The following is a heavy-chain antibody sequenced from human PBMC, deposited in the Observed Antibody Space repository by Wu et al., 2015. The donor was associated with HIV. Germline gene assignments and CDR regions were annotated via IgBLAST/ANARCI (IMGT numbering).Heavy chain of an antibody. CDR2: ISAYNGNT. CDR1: GYSFMNYY. Sequence: QVQVVQSGPEVKKPGASVKVSCKTSGYSFMNYYVHWVRQAPGQGLEWMGWISAYNGNTNYAQKLQGRVTMTTDTSTSTAYMELRSLRSDDTAVYYCARGFIVVVPAHFDYWGQGTLVTVSS. J-gene: IGHJ4*02. CDR3: ARGFIVVVPAHFDY. D-gene: IGHD2-2*01. V-gene: IGHV1-18*04.